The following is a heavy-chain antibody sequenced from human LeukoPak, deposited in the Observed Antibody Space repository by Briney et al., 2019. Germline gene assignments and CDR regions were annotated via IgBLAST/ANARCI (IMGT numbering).Heavy chain of an antibody. D-gene: IGHD4-17*01. CDR2: ISGYNGDT. CDR1: GYTFNTFG. Sequence: ASVKVSCKTSGYTFNTFGVGWVRQAPGQGLEWMGWISGYNGDTNFAEKLQGRVTMTTDTSTSTAYMELRSLRSDDTAVYYCARSGDGNWFDPWGQGTLLTVSS. CDR3: ARSGDGNWFDP. J-gene: IGHJ5*02. V-gene: IGHV1-18*01.